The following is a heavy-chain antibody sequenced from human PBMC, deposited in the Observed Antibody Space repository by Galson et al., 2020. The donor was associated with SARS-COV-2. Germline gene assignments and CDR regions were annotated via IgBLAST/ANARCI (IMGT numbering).Heavy chain of an antibody. CDR3: ARGLMVRGVIILHGGFGMDV. J-gene: IGHJ6*02. D-gene: IGHD3-10*01. Sequence: SETLSLTCTVSGGSVSSGSYYWSWIRQPPGKGLEWIGYIYYSGSTNYNPSLKSRVTISVDTSKNQFSLKLSSVTAADTAVYYCARGLMVRGVIILHGGFGMDVWGQGTTVTVSS. V-gene: IGHV4-61*01. CDR1: GGSVSSGSYY. CDR2: IYYSGST.